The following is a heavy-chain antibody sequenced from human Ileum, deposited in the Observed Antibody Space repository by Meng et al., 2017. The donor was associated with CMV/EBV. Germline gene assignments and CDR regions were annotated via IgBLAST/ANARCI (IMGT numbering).Heavy chain of an antibody. V-gene: IGHV1-69*04. J-gene: IGHJ4*02. CDR3: ARDQGVVGYFDY. D-gene: IGHD3-3*01. Sequence: SVKVSRKASGGTFSSYTINWVRQAPGQGLEWMGRIIPILGIANYAQKFQGRVTITADKSTSTAYMELSSLRSEDTAVYYCARDQGVVGYFDYWGQGTLVTVSS. CDR2: IIPILGIA. CDR1: GGTFSSYT.